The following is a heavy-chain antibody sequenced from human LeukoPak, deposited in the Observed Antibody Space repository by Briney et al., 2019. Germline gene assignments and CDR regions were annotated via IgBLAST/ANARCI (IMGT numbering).Heavy chain of an antibody. D-gene: IGHD6-13*01. CDR1: GFTFSSYG. J-gene: IGHJ4*02. V-gene: IGHV3-33*01. Sequence: GGSLRLSCAASGFTFSSYGMHWVRQAPGKGLEWVAVIWYDGSNKYYADSVKGRFTISRDNSKNTLYLQMNSLRAEDTAVYYCARVFGSSWHDLFDYWGQGTLVTVSS. CDR3: ARVFGSSWHDLFDY. CDR2: IWYDGSNK.